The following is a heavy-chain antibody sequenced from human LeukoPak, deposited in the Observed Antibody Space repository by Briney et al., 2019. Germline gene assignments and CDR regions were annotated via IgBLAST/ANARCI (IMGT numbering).Heavy chain of an antibody. CDR3: TRDQWECSSTSCYGSMIAWYNWFDP. D-gene: IGHD2-2*01. J-gene: IGHJ5*02. Sequence: GGSLRLSCTASGFTFGDYAMSWVRQAPGKGLEWVGFIRSKAYGGTTEYAASVKGRFTISRDDSKSIAYLQMNSLKTEDTAVYYCTRDQWECSSTSCYGSMIAWYNWFDPWGQGTLVTVSS. CDR2: IRSKAYGGTT. CDR1: GFTFGDYA. V-gene: IGHV3-49*04.